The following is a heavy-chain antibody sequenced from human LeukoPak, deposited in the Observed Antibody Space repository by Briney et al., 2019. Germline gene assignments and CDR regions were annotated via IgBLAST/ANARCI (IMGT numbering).Heavy chain of an antibody. Sequence: GASVKVSCKASGYTFTGYYMHWVRQAPGQGLEWMGWMNPNSGNTGYAQKFQGRVTMTRNTSISTAYMELSSLRSEDTAVYYCARGYDILTGYFSPQLELYYYGMDVWGQGTTVTVSS. CDR1: GYTFTGYY. J-gene: IGHJ6*02. CDR2: MNPNSGNT. D-gene: IGHD3-9*01. CDR3: ARGYDILTGYFSPQLELYYYGMDV. V-gene: IGHV1-8*02.